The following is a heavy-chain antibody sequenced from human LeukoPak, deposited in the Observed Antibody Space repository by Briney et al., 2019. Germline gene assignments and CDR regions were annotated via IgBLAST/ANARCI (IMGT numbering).Heavy chain of an antibody. CDR1: GYTFTSYG. Sequence: SVKVSCKASGYTFTSYGISWVRQAPGQALEWMGWISAYNGNTNYAQKLQGRVTMTTDTSTSTAYMELRSLRSDDTAVYYCARDRPPIYYYGMDVWGQGTTVTVSS. V-gene: IGHV1-18*01. CDR2: ISAYNGNT. D-gene: IGHD6-6*01. CDR3: ARDRPPIYYYGMDV. J-gene: IGHJ6*02.